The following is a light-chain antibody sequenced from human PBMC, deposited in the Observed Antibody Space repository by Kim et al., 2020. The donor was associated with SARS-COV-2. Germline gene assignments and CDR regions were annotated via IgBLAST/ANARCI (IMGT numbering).Light chain of an antibody. CDR1: SRDVCDYNY. J-gene: IGLJ3*02. CDR3: SSFALSNLV. CDR2: GGN. V-gene: IGLV2-8*01. Sequence: PCPTVPLSFNGTSRDVCDYNYGPWYQLHPGTAPQPLLHGGNKPPSGVPDRFSGSKSGNTASLTVSGLQAEDEAYYYCSSFALSNLVFGGGTQLTVL.